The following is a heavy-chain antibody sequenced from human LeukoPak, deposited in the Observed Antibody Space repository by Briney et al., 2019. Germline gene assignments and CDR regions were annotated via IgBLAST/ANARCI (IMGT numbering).Heavy chain of an antibody. CDR1: GGSISSGSYY. D-gene: IGHD2-2*01. CDR3: ARGIPAANDAFDI. Sequence: PSETLSLTCTVSGGSISSGSYYWSWIRQPAGKGLEWIGCIYTSGSTNYNPSLKSRVTISVDTSKNQFSLKLSSVTAADTAVYYCARGIPAANDAFDIWGQGTMVIVSS. V-gene: IGHV4-61*02. CDR2: IYTSGST. J-gene: IGHJ3*02.